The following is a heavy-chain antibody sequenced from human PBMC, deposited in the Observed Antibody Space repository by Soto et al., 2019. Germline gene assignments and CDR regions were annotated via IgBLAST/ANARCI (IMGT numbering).Heavy chain of an antibody. D-gene: IGHD3-22*01. CDR3: ARVFPYYYDSSGYYRAEYFQH. V-gene: IGHV1-18*01. J-gene: IGHJ1*01. Sequence: QVQLVQSGAEVKKPGASVKVSCKASGYTFTSYGISWVRQAPGQGLEWMGWISAYNGNTNYAQKLQGRVTMTTDTSTSTAYMGLRSLRSDDTAVYYCARVFPYYYDSSGYYRAEYFQHWGQGTLVTVSS. CDR2: ISAYNGNT. CDR1: GYTFTSYG.